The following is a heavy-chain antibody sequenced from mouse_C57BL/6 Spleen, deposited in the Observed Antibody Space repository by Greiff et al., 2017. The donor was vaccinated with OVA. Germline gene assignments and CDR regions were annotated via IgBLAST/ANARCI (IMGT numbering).Heavy chain of an antibody. CDR1: GYTFPDYY. Sequence: QVQLKESGAELVRPGASVKLSCKASGYTFPDYYINWVKQRPGQGLEWIARIYPGSGNTYYNEKFKGKATLTAEKSSSTAYMQLSSLTSEDSAVYFCAREEGAFYAMDYWCQGASVTDSS. V-gene: IGHV1-76*01. CDR3: AREEGAFYAMDY. CDR2: IYPGSGNT. J-gene: IGHJ4*01.